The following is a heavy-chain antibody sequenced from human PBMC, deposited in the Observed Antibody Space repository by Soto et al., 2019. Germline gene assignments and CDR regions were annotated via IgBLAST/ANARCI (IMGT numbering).Heavy chain of an antibody. CDR1: GFTFSSCA. J-gene: IGHJ4*02. D-gene: IGHD4-17*01. CDR3: ARECLYGDYGYFDY. CDR2: ISYDGSNK. V-gene: IGHV3-30-3*01. Sequence: QVQLVESGGGVVQPGRSLRLSCAASGFTFSSCAMHWVRQAPGKGLEWVAVISYDGSNKYYADSVKGRFTISRDNSKNTLYLQMNSLRAEDTAVYYCARECLYGDYGYFDYWGQGTLVTVSS.